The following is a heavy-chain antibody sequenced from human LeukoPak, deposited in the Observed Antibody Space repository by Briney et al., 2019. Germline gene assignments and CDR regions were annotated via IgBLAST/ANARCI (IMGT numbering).Heavy chain of an antibody. CDR2: VYASATT. J-gene: IGHJ5*01. Sequence: SATLSLTCTVSGASISTYFWSWIRQPAGKRMEWIGRVYASATTYYNPSLRSRVTLSIDTSKNQFSLSLNSVTAADTAVYYCAKTHCGGGSCDKFDSWGQGILVTVSS. CDR1: GASISTYF. D-gene: IGHD2-21*01. CDR3: AKTHCGGGSCDKFDS. V-gene: IGHV4-4*07.